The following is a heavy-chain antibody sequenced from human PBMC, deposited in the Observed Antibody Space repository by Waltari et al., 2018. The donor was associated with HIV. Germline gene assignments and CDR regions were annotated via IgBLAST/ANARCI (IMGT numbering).Heavy chain of an antibody. CDR3: AKPRGQYCRDGPCYSYRFDT. CDR2: IHYAGGT. CDR1: GGSITRSSHY. J-gene: IGHJ5*02. D-gene: IGHD2-15*01. V-gene: IGHV4-39*02. Sequence: QPQLQESGPGLVKPSETLSLTCAVSGGSITRSSHYWGWLRQPPGKGLEWIGNIHYAGGTYYNPSLQSRVTVSVDTSKNHFFLKLHSVTAADTAVYYCAKPRGQYCRDGPCYSYRFDTWGQGLLVTVSS.